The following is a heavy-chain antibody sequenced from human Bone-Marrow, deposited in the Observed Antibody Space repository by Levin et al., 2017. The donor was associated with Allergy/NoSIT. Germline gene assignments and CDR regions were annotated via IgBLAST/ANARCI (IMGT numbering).Heavy chain of an antibody. Sequence: GESLKISCAVSGFSFTDTYMSWIRQAPGKGLEWVSYISSGIGITTYYAESVKGRFTISRDNAKKALYLQMNNLRGDDTAVYYCARYSGKFSPYFDYFGLDVWGQGTTVTVSS. V-gene: IGHV3-11*01. CDR2: ISSGIGITT. J-gene: IGHJ6*02. D-gene: IGHD4-11*01. CDR3: ARYSGKFSPYFDYFGLDV. CDR1: GFSFTDTY.